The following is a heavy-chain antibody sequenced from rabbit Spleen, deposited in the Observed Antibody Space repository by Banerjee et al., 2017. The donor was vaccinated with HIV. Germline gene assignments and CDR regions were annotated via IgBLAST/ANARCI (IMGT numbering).Heavy chain of an antibody. J-gene: IGHJ4*01. CDR3: ARDGDDAGYDFYL. CDR1: GFSFSSGYD. CDR2: IYSTIHYT. V-gene: IGHV1S45*01. Sequence: QEQLVESGGGLVQPEGSLTLTCTASGFSFSSGYDIVWVRQAPGKGLEWIGYIYSTIHYTYYANWAKGRFTISKTSSTTVTLQMTSLTAADTATYFCARDGDDAGYDFYLWGPGTLVTVS. D-gene: IGHD3-1*01.